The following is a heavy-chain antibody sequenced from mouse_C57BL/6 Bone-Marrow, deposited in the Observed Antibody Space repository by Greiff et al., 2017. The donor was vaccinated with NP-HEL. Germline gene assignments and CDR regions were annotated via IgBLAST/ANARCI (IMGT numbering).Heavy chain of an antibody. CDR3: ARRAYGNPYYYAMDY. CDR2: INPSNGGT. J-gene: IGHJ4*01. CDR1: GYTFTSYW. Sequence: QVQLQQSGTELVKPGASVKLSCKASGYTFTSYWMHWVKQRPGQGLEWIGNINPSNGGTNYNEKFKSKATLTVDKSSSTAYMQLSSLTSEDSAVYYCARRAYGNPYYYAMDYWGQGTSVTVSS. D-gene: IGHD2-1*01. V-gene: IGHV1-53*01.